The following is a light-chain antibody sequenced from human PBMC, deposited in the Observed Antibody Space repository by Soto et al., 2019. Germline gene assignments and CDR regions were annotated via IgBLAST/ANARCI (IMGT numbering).Light chain of an antibody. Sequence: QSVLTQPPSASGSPGQSVTISCTGTSSDIGGYDYVSWYQQHPGKAPQLMIYEVNKRPSGVPDRFSGSKSGNTASLTVSGLQAEDVADYYCNSYAGSNNVAFGGGTKLTVL. V-gene: IGLV2-8*01. CDR3: NSYAGSNNVA. J-gene: IGLJ2*01. CDR2: EVN. CDR1: SSDIGGYDY.